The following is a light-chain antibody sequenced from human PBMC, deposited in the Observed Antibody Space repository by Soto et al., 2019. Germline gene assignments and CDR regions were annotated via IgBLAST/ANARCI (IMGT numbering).Light chain of an antibody. Sequence: EIVLTQSPVTLSLSPGERATLSCRASQSVSSYLAWYQQKPGQAPRLLIYDTFNRATGIPARFSGSGSGTDFTLTISSLAPEDFVVYYCQHRRNWPWTFGQGTRVEIK. J-gene: IGKJ1*01. CDR1: QSVSSY. V-gene: IGKV3-11*01. CDR3: QHRRNWPWT. CDR2: DTF.